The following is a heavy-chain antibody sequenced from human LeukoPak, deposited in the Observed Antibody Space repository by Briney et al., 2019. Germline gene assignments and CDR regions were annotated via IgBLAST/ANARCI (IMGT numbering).Heavy chain of an antibody. CDR3: ARGLEDCSGGSCYFSPFDY. Sequence: SETLSLTCAVYGGSFSGYYWSWIRXPXXXXXXXXXXXXXGGSTNYNPSLKSRVTISVDTSKNQFSLKLSSVTAADTAVYYCARGLEDCSGGSCYFSPFDYWGQGTLVTVSS. CDR2: XXXGGST. D-gene: IGHD2-15*01. V-gene: IGHV4-34*01. J-gene: IGHJ4*02. CDR1: GGSFSGYY.